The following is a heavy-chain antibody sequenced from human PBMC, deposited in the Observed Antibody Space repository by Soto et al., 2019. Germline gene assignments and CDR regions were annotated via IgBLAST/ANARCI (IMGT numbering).Heavy chain of an antibody. CDR3: ASHSGSSPEGRYYYGMDV. J-gene: IGHJ6*02. D-gene: IGHD1-26*01. V-gene: IGHV1-69*12. CDR1: GGTFSSYA. CDR2: LIPIFGTA. Sequence: QVQLVQSGAEVKKPGSSVKVSCKASGGTFSSYAISWVRQAPGQGLEWMGGLIPIFGTADYAQKFQGRVTITADESTSTAYMELSSLRSADTAVYYCASHSGSSPEGRYYYGMDVWGQGTTVTVSS.